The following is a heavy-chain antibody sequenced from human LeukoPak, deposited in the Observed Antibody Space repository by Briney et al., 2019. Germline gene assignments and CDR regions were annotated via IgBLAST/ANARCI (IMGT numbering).Heavy chain of an antibody. D-gene: IGHD5-18*01. CDR2: IRYDGGNK. CDR3: AKGGNGYSYGYFDY. V-gene: IGHV3-30*02. CDR1: GFTFSSYG. Sequence: GGSLRLSCAASGFTFSSYGMHWVRQTPGKGLEWVAFIRYDGGNKYYADSVKGRFTISRDNSKNTLYLQMNSLRTEDTAVYYCAKGGNGYSYGYFDYWGQGTLVTVSS. J-gene: IGHJ4*02.